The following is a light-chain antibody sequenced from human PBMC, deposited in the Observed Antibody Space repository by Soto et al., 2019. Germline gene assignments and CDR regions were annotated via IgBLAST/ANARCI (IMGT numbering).Light chain of an antibody. CDR2: KAS. CDR3: QQYHSYTWT. J-gene: IGKJ1*01. Sequence: DIQMTQSPSTLSASVGDRVTITCRASQSISTWLAWYQQKPGKAPKLLIYKASSLESVVPSRFSGSGSATDFTLTISSLQPDDFATYYCQQYHSYTWTFGQGTKVEIK. V-gene: IGKV1-5*03. CDR1: QSISTW.